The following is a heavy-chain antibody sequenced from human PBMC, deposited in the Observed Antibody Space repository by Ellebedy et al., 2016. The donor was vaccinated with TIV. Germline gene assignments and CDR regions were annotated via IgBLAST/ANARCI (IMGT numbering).Heavy chain of an antibody. CDR1: GGSISSGGYY. CDR2: IYYSGST. D-gene: IGHD3-16*02. Sequence: SETLSLXCTVSGGSISSGGYYWSWIRQHPGKGLEWIGYIYYSGSTYYNPSLKSRVTISVDTSKNQFSLKLSSVTAADTAVYYCARGGLSITFGGVIVKYNWFDPWGQGTLVTVSS. J-gene: IGHJ5*02. CDR3: ARGGLSITFGGVIVKYNWFDP. V-gene: IGHV4-31*03.